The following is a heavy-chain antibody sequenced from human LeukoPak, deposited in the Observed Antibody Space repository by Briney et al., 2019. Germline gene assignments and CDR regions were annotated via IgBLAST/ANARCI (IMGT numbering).Heavy chain of an antibody. D-gene: IGHD3-10*01. CDR1: GGTFSSYA. Sequence: SVKVSCKASGGTFSSYAISWVRQAPGQGLEWMGGIIPIFGTANYAQKFQGRVTITADESTSTAYMELRSLRSDDTAVYYCARDLITMVRGVIIATGYYYGMDVWGQGTTVTVSS. V-gene: IGHV1-69*01. CDR2: IIPIFGTA. J-gene: IGHJ6*02. CDR3: ARDLITMVRGVIIATGYYYGMDV.